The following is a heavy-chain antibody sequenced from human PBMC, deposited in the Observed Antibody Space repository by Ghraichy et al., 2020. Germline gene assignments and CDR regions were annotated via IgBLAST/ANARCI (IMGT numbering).Heavy chain of an antibody. V-gene: IGHV4-39*01. J-gene: IGHJ4*02. CDR1: GGSISSSSYY. Sequence: SETLSLTCTVSGGSISSSSYYWGWIRQPPGKGLEWIGSIYYSGSTYYNPSLKSRVTISVDTSKNQFSLKLSSVTAADTAVYYCARNSGWYHPVDYWGQGTLVTVSS. CDR3: ARNSGWYHPVDY. D-gene: IGHD6-19*01. CDR2: IYYSGST.